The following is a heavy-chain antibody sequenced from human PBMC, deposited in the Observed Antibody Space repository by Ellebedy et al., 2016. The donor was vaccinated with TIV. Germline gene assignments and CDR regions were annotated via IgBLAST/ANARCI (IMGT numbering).Heavy chain of an antibody. CDR1: GFTVSSNY. Sequence: GESLKISCAASGFTVSSNYMSWVRQAPGKGLEWVSVIYSGGTTHYADSVKGRFTISRDNSKNTLYLQMNSLRAEDTAIYYCARRYTSGWAPFHYWGQGTLVTVSS. CDR3: ARRYTSGWAPFHY. J-gene: IGHJ4*02. D-gene: IGHD6-19*01. CDR2: IYSGGTT. V-gene: IGHV3-53*01.